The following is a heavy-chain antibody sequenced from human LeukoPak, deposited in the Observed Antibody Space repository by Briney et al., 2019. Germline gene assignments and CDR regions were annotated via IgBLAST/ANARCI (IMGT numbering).Heavy chain of an antibody. J-gene: IGHJ4*02. D-gene: IGHD4-23*01. Sequence: SETLSLTCAVSGGSISSGDFQWSWIRQPPGKGLEWIGYIFYSGITYYNPSLKSRVTISVGTSKNQFSLKLSSVTAADTAIYYCARSRYGGNWIDYWGQGTLVTVSS. CDR1: GGSISSGDFQ. CDR2: IFYSGIT. CDR3: ARSRYGGNWIDY. V-gene: IGHV4-30-4*08.